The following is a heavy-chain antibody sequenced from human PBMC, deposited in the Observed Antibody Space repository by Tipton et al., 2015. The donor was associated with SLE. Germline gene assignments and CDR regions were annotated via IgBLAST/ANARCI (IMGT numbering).Heavy chain of an antibody. J-gene: IGHJ4*02. CDR1: GFTFSSYS. CDR2: ISSSSSYM. CDR3: ARVGDGHAPDY. Sequence: GSLRLSCAASGFTFSSYSMNWVRQAPGKGLEWVSSISSSSSYMYYADSVKGRFTISRDNAKNSLYLQMNSLRAEDTAVYYCARVGDGHAPDYWGQGTLVTVSS. V-gene: IGHV3-21*03. D-gene: IGHD5-24*01.